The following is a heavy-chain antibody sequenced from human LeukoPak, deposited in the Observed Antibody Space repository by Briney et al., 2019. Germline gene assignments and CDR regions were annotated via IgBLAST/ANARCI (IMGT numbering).Heavy chain of an antibody. CDR1: GGSFSGYY. J-gene: IGHJ4*02. CDR2: IYTSGST. V-gene: IGHV4-4*07. CDR3: AREAVLNEFRVADY. Sequence: KPSETLSLTCAVYGGSFSGYYWSWIRQPAGKGLEWIGRIYTSGSTNYNPSLKSRVTMSVDTSKNQFSLKLSSVTAADTAVYYCAREAVLNEFRVADYWGQGTLVTVSS.